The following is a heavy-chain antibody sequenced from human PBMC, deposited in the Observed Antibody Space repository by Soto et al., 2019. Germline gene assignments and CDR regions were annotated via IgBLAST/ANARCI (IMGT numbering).Heavy chain of an antibody. Sequence: GESLRLSCTGSGERLTRYWTSWARQIPGKGLEWMGRIDPSDSYTNYSPSFQGHVTISADKSISTAYLQWSSLKASDTAMYYCARYGSSTSGAFDIWGQGTMVSV. D-gene: IGHD2-2*01. J-gene: IGHJ3*02. CDR2: IDPSDSYT. V-gene: IGHV5-10-1*01. CDR1: GERLTRYW. CDR3: ARYGSSTSGAFDI.